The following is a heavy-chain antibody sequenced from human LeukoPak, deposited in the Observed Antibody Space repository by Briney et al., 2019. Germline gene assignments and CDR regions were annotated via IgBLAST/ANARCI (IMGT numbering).Heavy chain of an antibody. V-gene: IGHV4-59*01. CDR3: ARDSSTNGMDV. D-gene: IGHD2-2*01. Sequence: SETLSLTCIVSGGSISSYYWSWIRQPPGKGLEWIGYIYYSGSTNYNPSLKSRVTISVDTSKNQFPLKLSSVTAADTAVYYCARDSSTNGMDVWGQGTTVTVSS. CDR2: IYYSGST. CDR1: GGSISSYY. J-gene: IGHJ6*02.